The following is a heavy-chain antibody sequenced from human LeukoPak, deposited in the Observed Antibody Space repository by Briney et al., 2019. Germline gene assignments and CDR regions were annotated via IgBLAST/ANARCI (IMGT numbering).Heavy chain of an antibody. CDR1: GYTFTGYY. V-gene: IGHV1-2*02. Sequence: ASVKVSCKASGYTFTGYYIHWVRQAPGQGLEWMGWINPNTGDTNYAEKFQGRVTMTRDTSISTVYMELSRLRSDDTAVYYCARVLAYGSGNSNDYWDQGTLVTVSS. CDR3: ARVLAYGSGNSNDY. D-gene: IGHD3-10*01. J-gene: IGHJ4*02. CDR2: INPNTGDT.